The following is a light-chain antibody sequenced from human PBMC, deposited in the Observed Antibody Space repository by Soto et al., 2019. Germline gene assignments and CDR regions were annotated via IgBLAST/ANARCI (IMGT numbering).Light chain of an antibody. V-gene: IGKV4-1*01. CDR2: WAS. J-gene: IGKJ2*01. CDR3: QQFSSPPFFP. CDR1: QSVFKGSNTKDC. Sequence: DIVMTQSPDSLAVSVGERATINCKSSQSVFKGSNTKDCLAWYQQKPGQPPKLLLYWASTRESGVPDRFSGSASGTDFTLTISSLQAEDVAIYYCQQFSSPPFFPFGQGTKLEIK.